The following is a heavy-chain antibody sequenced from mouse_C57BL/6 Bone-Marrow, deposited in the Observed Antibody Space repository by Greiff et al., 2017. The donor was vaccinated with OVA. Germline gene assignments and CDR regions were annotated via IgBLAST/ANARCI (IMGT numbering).Heavy chain of an antibody. Sequence: EVKLMESGGGLVQPGGSMKLSCVASGFTFSNYWMNWVRQSPEKGLEWVAQIRLKSDNYATHYAESVKGRFTISRDDSKSSVYLQMNNLRAEDTGIYYCTPLITTVVATRFAYWGQGTLVTVSA. V-gene: IGHV6-3*01. CDR2: IRLKSDNYAT. D-gene: IGHD1-1*01. CDR3: TPLITTVVATRFAY. CDR1: GFTFSNYW. J-gene: IGHJ3*01.